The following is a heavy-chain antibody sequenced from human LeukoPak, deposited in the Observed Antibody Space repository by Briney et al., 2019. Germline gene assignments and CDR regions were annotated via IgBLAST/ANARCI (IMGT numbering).Heavy chain of an antibody. CDR1: GGSFSGYY. Sequence: SETLSLTCAVYGGSFSGYYWSWIRQPPGKGLEWIGEINHSGRTNYNPSLKSRVTISVDTSKNQFSLKLSSVTAADTAVYYCARGAAMVRGVIDWFDPWGQGTLVTVSS. D-gene: IGHD3-10*01. V-gene: IGHV4-34*01. CDR3: ARGAAMVRGVIDWFDP. CDR2: INHSGRT. J-gene: IGHJ5*02.